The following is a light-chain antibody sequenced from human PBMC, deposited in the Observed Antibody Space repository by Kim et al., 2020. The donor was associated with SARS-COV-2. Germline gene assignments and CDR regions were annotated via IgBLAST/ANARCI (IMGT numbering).Light chain of an antibody. V-gene: IGLV3-1*01. Sequence: VSPGQTASITCSGDKLGDKYACWYQQKPGQSPVLVIYEDTKRPSGIPERFSGSNSGNTATLTIRGTQAMDEADYYCQAWDSSTGVFGTGNKVTVL. CDR2: EDT. J-gene: IGLJ1*01. CDR1: KLGDKY. CDR3: QAWDSSTGV.